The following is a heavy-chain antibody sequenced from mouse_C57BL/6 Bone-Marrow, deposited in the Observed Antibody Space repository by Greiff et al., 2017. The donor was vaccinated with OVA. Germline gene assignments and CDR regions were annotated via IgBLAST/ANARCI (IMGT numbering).Heavy chain of an antibody. CDR2: ISYDGSN. CDR3: ARDRVSYYYGSSFSSYWYFDV. CDR1: GYSITSGYY. J-gene: IGHJ1*03. Sequence: EVKLLESGPGLVKPSQSLSLTCSVTGYSITSGYYWNWIRQFPGNKLEWMGYISYDGSNNYNPSLKNRIPITRDTSKNQFFLKLNSVTTEDTATYYCARDRVSYYYGSSFSSYWYFDVWGTGTTVTVSS. D-gene: IGHD1-1*01. V-gene: IGHV3-6*01.